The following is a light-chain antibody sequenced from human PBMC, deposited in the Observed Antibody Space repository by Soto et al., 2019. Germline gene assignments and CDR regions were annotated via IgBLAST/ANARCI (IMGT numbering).Light chain of an antibody. CDR2: DAS. CDR3: QQRSDWPPIT. Sequence: EIVLTQPPATLSLSPGERATLSCRASQSVSTYLAWYQQKPGQAPRLLIYDASNRATDVPARFSGSGSGTDFTLTISSLEPEDFAVYYCQQRSDWPPITFGQGTRLEIK. J-gene: IGKJ5*01. CDR1: QSVSTY. V-gene: IGKV3-11*01.